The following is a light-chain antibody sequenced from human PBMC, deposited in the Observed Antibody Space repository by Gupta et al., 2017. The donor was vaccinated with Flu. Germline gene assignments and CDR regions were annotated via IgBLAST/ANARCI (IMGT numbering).Light chain of an antibody. V-gene: IGKV1-8*01. J-gene: IGKJ2*01. CDR2: AAS. CDR1: QGISSY. Sequence: AIRMTQSPSSFTASTGDRVTITCRASQGISSYLAWYQQKPGKAPKLLIYAASTLQSGVPSRFSGSGSGTDFTLTISCLQSEDFATYYCQQYDSYPHNFGQGTKLDIK. CDR3: QQYDSYPHN.